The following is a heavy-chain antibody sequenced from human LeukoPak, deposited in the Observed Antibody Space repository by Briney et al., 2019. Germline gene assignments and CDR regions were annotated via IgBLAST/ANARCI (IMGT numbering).Heavy chain of an antibody. CDR1: GGSISTYY. D-gene: IGHD6-13*01. CDR2: IYSSGST. CDR3: ARGYSSSWYWFDP. J-gene: IGHJ5*02. V-gene: IGHV4-59*01. Sequence: KPSETLSLTCTVSGGSISTYYWSWIRQPPGKGLEWIGYIYSSGSTNYNPSLKSRVTISVDTSKNQSSLKLSSVTAADTAIYYCARGYSSSWYWFDPWGQGTLVTVSS.